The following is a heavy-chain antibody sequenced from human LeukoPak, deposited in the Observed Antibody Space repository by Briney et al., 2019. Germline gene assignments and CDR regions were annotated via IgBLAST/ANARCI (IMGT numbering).Heavy chain of an antibody. CDR1: GGSISSGSYY. D-gene: IGHD3-3*01. Sequence: SETLSLTCTVSGGSISSGSYYWSWIRQPAGKGLEWIGRIYTSGSTNYNPSLKSRVAISVDTSKNQFSPKLSSVTAADTAVYYCAGAPILYYDFWSASDYWGQGNLVTVSS. V-gene: IGHV4-61*02. J-gene: IGHJ4*02. CDR3: AGAPILYYDFWSASDY. CDR2: IYTSGST.